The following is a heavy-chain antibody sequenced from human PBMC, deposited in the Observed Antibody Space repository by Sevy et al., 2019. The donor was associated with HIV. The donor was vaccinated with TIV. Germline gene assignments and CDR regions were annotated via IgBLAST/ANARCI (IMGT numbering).Heavy chain of an antibody. CDR1: GFSFSRYA. J-gene: IGHJ4*02. V-gene: IGHV3-23*01. Sequence: GGSLRLSCAASGFSFSRYAMKWVRQAPGKGLEWVSSISDSGGSTYYADSVKGRFTISRDNSKNTLYLQMNSLRAEDTAVYYCSSLPTHYGGYPYYIDYWGQGTLVTVSS. CDR2: ISDSGGST. D-gene: IGHD6-25*01. CDR3: SSLPTHYGGYPYYIDY.